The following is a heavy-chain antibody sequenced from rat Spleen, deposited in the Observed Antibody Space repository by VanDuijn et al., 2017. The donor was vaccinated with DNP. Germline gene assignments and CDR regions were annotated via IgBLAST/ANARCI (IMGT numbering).Heavy chain of an antibody. V-gene: IGHV5-46*01. CDR2: ISTSGGST. CDR1: GFTFSSFP. Sequence: EVQLVESGGGLVQPGRSLKLSCAASGFTFSSFPMAWVRQAPTKGLEWVATISTSGGSTYYRDSVKGRFTISRDNAKSTLYLQMNSLRSEDTATYYCTRVDYYDGYYHADWGQGVMVTVSS. J-gene: IGHJ2*01. D-gene: IGHD1-12*03. CDR3: TRVDYYDGYYHAD.